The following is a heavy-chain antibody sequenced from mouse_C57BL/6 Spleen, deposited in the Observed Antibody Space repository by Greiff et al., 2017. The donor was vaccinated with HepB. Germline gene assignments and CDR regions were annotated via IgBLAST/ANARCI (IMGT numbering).Heavy chain of an antibody. Sequence: DVQLVESGGGLVKPGGSLKLSCAASGFTFSDYGMHWVRQAPEKGLEWVAYISSGSSTIYYADTVTGRFTIFRDNAKNTLFLQMTSLRSEDTAMYYCARIPSLSYYGYLDYWGQGTSVTVSS. CDR2: ISSGSSTI. J-gene: IGHJ4*01. D-gene: IGHD2-2*01. V-gene: IGHV5-17*01. CDR3: ARIPSLSYYGYLDY. CDR1: GFTFSDYG.